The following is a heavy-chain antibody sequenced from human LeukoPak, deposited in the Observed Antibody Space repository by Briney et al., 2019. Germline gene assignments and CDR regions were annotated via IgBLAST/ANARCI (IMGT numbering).Heavy chain of an antibody. J-gene: IGHJ6*02. CDR1: GYTFTSYD. Sequence: ASVKVSCKASGYTFTSYDINWVRQATGQGLEWMGWMNPNSGNTGNAQKFQGRVTMTRYTSISTAYMELSSLRSEDTAVYYCARPYYYGSGSYYYYYGMDVWGQGTTVTVSS. V-gene: IGHV1-8*01. CDR2: MNPNSGNT. CDR3: ARPYYYGSGSYYYYYGMDV. D-gene: IGHD3-10*01.